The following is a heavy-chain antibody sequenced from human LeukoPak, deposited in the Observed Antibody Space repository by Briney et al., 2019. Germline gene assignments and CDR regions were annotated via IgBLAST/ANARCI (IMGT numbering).Heavy chain of an antibody. J-gene: IGHJ4*02. CDR2: INPKTGDT. Sequence: GASVKVSCKASGYTFSDYFIFWVRQATGQGLEWLGYINPKTGDTNYAQKFQGRVTMTRDTSISTAYMEGRRLISDDTAVYYFAREEAYCCSTSCQNEHWGQGTLVTVSS. CDR3: AREEAYCCSTSCQNEH. D-gene: IGHD2-2*01. V-gene: IGHV1-2*02. CDR1: GYTFSDYF.